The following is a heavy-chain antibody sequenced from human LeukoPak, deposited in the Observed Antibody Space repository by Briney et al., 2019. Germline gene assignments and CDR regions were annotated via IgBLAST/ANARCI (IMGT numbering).Heavy chain of an antibody. CDR1: GFTFSSYS. CDR3: AREPPNYDILTGPDY. CDR2: ISSSSSTI. D-gene: IGHD3-9*01. J-gene: IGHJ4*02. V-gene: IGHV3-48*01. Sequence: GESLRLSCAASGFTFSSYSMNWVRQAPGRRLEWVSYISSSSSTIYYAASVKGRHTISRDNAKNSLYRQINSLRAEDTAVYYCAREPPNYDILTGPDYWGQGTLVTVSS.